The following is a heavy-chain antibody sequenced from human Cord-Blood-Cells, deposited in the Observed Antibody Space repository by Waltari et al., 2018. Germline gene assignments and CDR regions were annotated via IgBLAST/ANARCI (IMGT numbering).Heavy chain of an antibody. CDR1: GFTFSSYA. CDR2: ISGSGGST. V-gene: IGHV3-23*01. CDR3: AKDITIFGVVIIDY. Sequence: EVQLLESGGGFVQPGGSLRLSCAASGFTFSSYAMSWVRAAPGKGLGWVSAISGSGGSTYYADSVKARFTISRDKSKNTLYLQMNSLRAEDTAVYYCAKDITIFGVVIIDYWGQGTLVTVSS. D-gene: IGHD3-3*01. J-gene: IGHJ4*02.